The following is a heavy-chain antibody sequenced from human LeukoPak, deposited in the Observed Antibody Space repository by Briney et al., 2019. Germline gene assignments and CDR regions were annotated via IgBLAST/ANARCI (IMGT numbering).Heavy chain of an antibody. CDR1: GFTVSSNY. J-gene: IGHJ4*02. V-gene: IGHV3-53*01. Sequence: RGSLRLSCAASGFTVSSNYMSWVRQAPGKGLEWVSVIYSGGSTYYADSVKGRFTISRDNSKNTLYLQMNSLRAEDTAIYYCATYRQVLLPFESWGQGTLVTVSS. CDR3: ATYRQVLLPFES. D-gene: IGHD2-8*02. CDR2: IYSGGST.